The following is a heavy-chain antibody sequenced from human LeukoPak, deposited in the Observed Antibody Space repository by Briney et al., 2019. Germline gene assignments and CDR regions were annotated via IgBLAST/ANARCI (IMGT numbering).Heavy chain of an antibody. CDR1: GGSISSYY. D-gene: IGHD3-10*01. V-gene: IGHV4-59*08. CDR2: IYYSGST. Sequence: SETLSLTCTVSGGSISSYYWSWIRQPPGKGLEWIGYIYYSGSTNYNPSLKSRVTISVDTPKNQFSLKLSSVTAADTAVYYCARLRGSGSYLYYLDYWGQGTLVTVSS. J-gene: IGHJ4*02. CDR3: ARLRGSGSYLYYLDY.